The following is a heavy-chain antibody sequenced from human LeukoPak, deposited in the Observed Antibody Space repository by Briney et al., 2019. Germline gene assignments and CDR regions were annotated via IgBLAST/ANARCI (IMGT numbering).Heavy chain of an antibody. J-gene: IGHJ4*02. CDR3: ARGAKSLYFDY. Sequence: GGSLRLSRAASGFTVSSNYMSWVRQAPGKGLEWVSVIYSGGSTYYADSVKGRFTISRDNSKNTLYLQMNSLRAEDTAVYYCARGAKSLYFDYWGQGTLVTVSS. CDR2: IYSGGST. V-gene: IGHV3-53*01. CDR1: GFTVSSNY.